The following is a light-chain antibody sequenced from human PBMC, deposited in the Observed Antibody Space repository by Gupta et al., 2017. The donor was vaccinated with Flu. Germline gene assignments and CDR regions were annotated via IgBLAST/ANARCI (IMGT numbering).Light chain of an antibody. CDR3: QQYNSYSWT. CDR1: QSIRSW. CDR2: KAS. Sequence: PSTVSATVGDRVSITCRASQSIRSWLAWYQQKPGKAPKLLLQKASNLVGGVPARFSGSGSGTEFTLTISSLQPDDFATYYCQQYNSYSWTFGQGTRLEIK. V-gene: IGKV1-5*03. J-gene: IGKJ5*01.